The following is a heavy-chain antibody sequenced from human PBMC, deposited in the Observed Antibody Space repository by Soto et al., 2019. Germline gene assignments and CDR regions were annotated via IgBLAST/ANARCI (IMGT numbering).Heavy chain of an antibody. CDR2: IYSGGST. CDR1: GFTFSSNY. J-gene: IGHJ3*02. D-gene: IGHD5-12*01. Sequence: PGGSLRLSCAASGFTFSSNYMSWVRQAPGKGLEWVSVIYSGGSTYYADSVKGRFTISRDNSKNTLYLQMNSLRAEDTAVYYCARGRWLQLNAFDIWGQGTMVTVSS. CDR3: ARGRWLQLNAFDI. V-gene: IGHV3-66*01.